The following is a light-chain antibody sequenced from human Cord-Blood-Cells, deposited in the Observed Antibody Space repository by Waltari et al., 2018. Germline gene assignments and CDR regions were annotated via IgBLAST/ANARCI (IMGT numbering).Light chain of an antibody. V-gene: IGKV3-11*01. CDR1: QSVSSY. CDR3: QQRSNWPWT. Sequence: IVLPQSPATLSLSPGERVTLSCRASQSVSSYLAWYQQKPGQAPRLLIYDASNRATGIPARFSGSGSGTDFTLTISSLEPEDFAVYYCQQRSNWPWTFGQGTKVEIK. CDR2: DAS. J-gene: IGKJ1*01.